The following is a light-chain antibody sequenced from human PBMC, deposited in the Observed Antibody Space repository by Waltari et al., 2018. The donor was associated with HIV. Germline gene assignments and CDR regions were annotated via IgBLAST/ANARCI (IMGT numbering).Light chain of an antibody. V-gene: IGLV1-44*01. CDR2: PNN. J-gene: IGLJ2*01. CDR3: AAWDANLNGRL. CDR1: ISNIGGNP. Sequence: QSVLTQSPSASGTPGQRVTSSCSRIISNIGGNPVSWYPHLPGTAPKPLIYPNNQRPSGVPDRFSGSKSGTSASLAISGLQSEDEADYYCAAWDANLNGRLFGGGTKLTVL.